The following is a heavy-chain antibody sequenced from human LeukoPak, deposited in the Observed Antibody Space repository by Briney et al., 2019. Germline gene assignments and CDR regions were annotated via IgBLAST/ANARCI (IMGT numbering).Heavy chain of an antibody. J-gene: IGHJ3*01. V-gene: IGHV4-30-4*07. CDR1: GGSVNSGTHS. Sequence: SETLSLTCAVSGGSVNSGTHSWRWIRQPPGKGLEYIGYIYYSGNTYYNPSLKSRLSISIETSKKQFSLRLLSVTAADTAIYYCVASSAGAFDFWGQGTMVTVSS. D-gene: IGHD6-25*01. CDR3: VASSAGAFDF. CDR2: IYYSGNT.